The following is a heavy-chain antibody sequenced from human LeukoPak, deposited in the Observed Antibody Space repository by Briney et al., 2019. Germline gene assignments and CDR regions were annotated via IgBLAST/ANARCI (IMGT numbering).Heavy chain of an antibody. Sequence: PSETLSLTCTVSGGPISSHYWSWIRQPPGKGLEWIGYTYYSGSTNYNPSLKSRVTISVDTSKNQFSLKLSSVTAADTAVYYCARDLGLNSRYCSSTSCPIRESKESYYYMDVWGKGTTVTVSS. CDR2: TYYSGST. CDR3: ARDLGLNSRYCSSTSCPIRESKESYYYMDV. D-gene: IGHD2-2*01. V-gene: IGHV4-59*11. CDR1: GGPISSHY. J-gene: IGHJ6*03.